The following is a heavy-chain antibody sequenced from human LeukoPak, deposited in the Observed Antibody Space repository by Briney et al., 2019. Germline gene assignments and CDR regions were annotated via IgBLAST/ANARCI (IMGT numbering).Heavy chain of an antibody. D-gene: IGHD4-11*01. V-gene: IGHV4-59*01. CDR3: ARGRVSSSTWYSTYYYFFYMDF. CDR1: GGSISSYY. J-gene: IGHJ6*03. CDR2: VDHTGTT. Sequence: SETLSLTCTVSGGSISSYYWSWIRQPPGKGLEWIGYVDHTGTTKFNPSLNGRVSISRDTSKNFFSLRLRSVTAADTAVYFCARGRVSSSTWYSTYYYFFYMDFWGKGTTVTVSS.